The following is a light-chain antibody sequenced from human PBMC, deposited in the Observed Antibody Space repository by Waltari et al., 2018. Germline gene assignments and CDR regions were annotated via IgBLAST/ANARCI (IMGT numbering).Light chain of an antibody. V-gene: IGKV1D-12*01. Sequence: TQMTQSPSSVSASVGDRVTMSCRTRQDVSNYLAWYQQKPGKAPKLLIYGASTLESGVPSRFSGSGSGTEFTLAISSLQPDDFATYYCQQANSFPFTFGQGTRLEI. CDR3: QQANSFPFT. CDR2: GAS. J-gene: IGKJ5*01. CDR1: QDVSNY.